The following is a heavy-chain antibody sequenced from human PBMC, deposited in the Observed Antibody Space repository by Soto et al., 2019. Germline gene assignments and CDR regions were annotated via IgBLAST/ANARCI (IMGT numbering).Heavy chain of an antibody. CDR3: ARVQLSKGVMIDS. CDR1: GFTFSSDA. D-gene: IGHD2-2*01. Sequence: QVQLVESGGGVVQPGRSLRLSCAASGFTFSSDAMHWVRQAPGKGLEWVAVISYDGSNKYYADSVKGRFTISRDNSKNTLYRQMNSLSAEDTAVYYCARVQLSKGVMIDSWGQGTLVTVSS. V-gene: IGHV3-30-3*01. J-gene: IGHJ4*02. CDR2: ISYDGSNK.